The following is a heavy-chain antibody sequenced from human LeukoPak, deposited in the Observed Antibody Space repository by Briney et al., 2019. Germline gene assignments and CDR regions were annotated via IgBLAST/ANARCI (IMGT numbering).Heavy chain of an antibody. J-gene: IGHJ5*02. Sequence: SGGSLRLSCTGSGFPFGTYAISWVRQAPGKGLEWVSAISGGSDNTHYAESVKGRFTISRDISKSTVYLQMNSLRVEDTAVYYCAKDAVRGRFDPWGQGTMVTVSS. D-gene: IGHD3-10*01. CDR3: AKDAVRGRFDP. V-gene: IGHV3-23*01. CDR2: ISGGSDNT. CDR1: GFPFGTYA.